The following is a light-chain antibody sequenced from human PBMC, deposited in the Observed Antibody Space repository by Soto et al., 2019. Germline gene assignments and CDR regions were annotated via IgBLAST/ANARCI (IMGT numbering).Light chain of an antibody. CDR1: SSDVVNDLL. CDR3: CSYTSSSTLYV. Sequence: QSALTQPASVSGSPGQSITISCTGTSSDVVNDLLVSWYQQQPGKAPKLMIYEGTKRPAGVSDRFSGSKSGNTASLTISGLQAEDEADYYCCSYTSSSTLYVFGTGTKVTVL. V-gene: IGLV2-14*02. CDR2: EGT. J-gene: IGLJ1*01.